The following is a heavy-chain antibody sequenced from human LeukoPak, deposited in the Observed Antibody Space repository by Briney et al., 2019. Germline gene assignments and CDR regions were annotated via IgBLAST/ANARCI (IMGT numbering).Heavy chain of an antibody. V-gene: IGHV1-8*01. CDR2: MNPNSGNT. D-gene: IGHD3-9*01. Sequence: SVKVSCKASGYTFTSYDINWVRQATGQGLEWMGWMNPNSGNTGYAQKFQGRVTMTRNTSISTAYMGLSSLRSEDTAVYYCASILYDTERSAFDIWGQGTMVTVSS. J-gene: IGHJ3*02. CDR3: ASILYDTERSAFDI. CDR1: GYTFTSYD.